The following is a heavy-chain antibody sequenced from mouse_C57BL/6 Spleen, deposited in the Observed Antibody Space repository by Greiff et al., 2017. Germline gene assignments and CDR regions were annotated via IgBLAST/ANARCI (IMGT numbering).Heavy chain of an antibody. CDR1: GYTFTDYE. Sequence: QVQLQQSGAELVRPGASVTLSCKASGYTFTDYEMHWVKQTPVHGLEWIGAIDPETGGTAYNQKFKGKAILTADKSSSTAYMELRSLTSEDSAVYYCTRTMSTTGRAWFAYWGQGTLVTVSA. CDR3: TRTMSTTGRAWFAY. V-gene: IGHV1-15*01. J-gene: IGHJ3*01. D-gene: IGHD2-4*01. CDR2: IDPETGGT.